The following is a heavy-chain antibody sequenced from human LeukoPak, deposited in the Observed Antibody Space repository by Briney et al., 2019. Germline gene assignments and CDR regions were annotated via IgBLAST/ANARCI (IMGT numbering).Heavy chain of an antibody. CDR1: GYTFTMYY. CDR2: MNPNSGNT. CDR3: ARGNRVTGMATIHYYYMDV. D-gene: IGHD5-24*01. V-gene: IGHV1-8*01. J-gene: IGHJ6*03. Sequence: ASVKVSCKASGYTFTMYYIHWVRQAPGQGLEWMGWMNPNSGNTGYAQKFQGRVTMTRNTSISTAYMELSSLRSEDTAVYYCARGNRVTGMATIHYYYMDVWGKGTTVTVSS.